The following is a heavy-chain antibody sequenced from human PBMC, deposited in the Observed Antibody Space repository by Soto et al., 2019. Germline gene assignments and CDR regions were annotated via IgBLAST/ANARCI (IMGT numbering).Heavy chain of an antibody. CDR1: GFSFTSYW. CDR2: IYPGNSDT. V-gene: IGHV5-51*01. J-gene: IGHJ6*02. CDR3: ARRLGYGYKSPCAAMDI. Sequence: GESLKISCTSYGFSFTSYWIAWVRQLPGKGLEWVGIIYPGNSDTLYGPSFQGQVTISADRSMNTAYLQWSGLRASDTAPYYCARRLGYGYKSPCAAMDIWGLGTTVTVSS. D-gene: IGHD3-16*01.